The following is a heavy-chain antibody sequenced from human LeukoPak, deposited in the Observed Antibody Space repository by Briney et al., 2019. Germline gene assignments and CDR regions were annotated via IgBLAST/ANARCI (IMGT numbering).Heavy chain of an antibody. CDR2: ISSSSGTI. D-gene: IGHD6-19*01. Sequence: GGSLRLSCAASGFTFSSYNMNWVRQAPGKGLEWVSYISSSSGTIYYADSVKGRFTISRDYAKNSLHLQMNSLRAEDTAVYYCARAGGARYSSGWYLGYWGQGTLVTVSP. CDR3: ARAGGARYSSGWYLGY. CDR1: GFTFSSYN. J-gene: IGHJ4*02. V-gene: IGHV3-48*01.